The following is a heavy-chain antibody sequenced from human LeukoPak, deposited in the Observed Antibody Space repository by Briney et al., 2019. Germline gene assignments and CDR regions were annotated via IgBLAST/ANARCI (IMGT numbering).Heavy chain of an antibody. CDR2: ICPGDSDT. J-gene: IGHJ4*02. V-gene: IGHV5-51*01. CDR1: GYSFTSYW. CDR3: ARRLFPYYYDSSGYSL. D-gene: IGHD3-22*01. Sequence: GESLKISCKGSGYSFTSYWIGWVRQMPGKGLEWMGIICPGDSDTRYSPSFQGQVTISADKSISTAYLQWSSLKASDTAMYYCARRLFPYYYDSSGYSLWGQGTLVTVSS.